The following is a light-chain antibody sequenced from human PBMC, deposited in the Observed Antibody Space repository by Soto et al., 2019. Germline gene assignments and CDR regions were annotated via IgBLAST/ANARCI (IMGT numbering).Light chain of an antibody. J-gene: IGKJ1*01. V-gene: IGKV1-8*01. CDR2: DAS. CDR1: QDISSH. CDR3: QQYHAYPLT. Sequence: AIRMTQSPSSFSASTGDRVTITCRASQDISSHLAWYQQKPGKAPKFLMYDASTLQSGVPSRFSGSGSGTDFTLTISSLQSEDFATYYCQQYHAYPLTFGQGTKVEIK.